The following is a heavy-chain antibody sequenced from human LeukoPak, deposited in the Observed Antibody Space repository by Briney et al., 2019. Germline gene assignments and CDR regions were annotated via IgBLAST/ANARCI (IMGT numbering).Heavy chain of an antibody. CDR3: ARVRRQWLTAFNWFDP. V-gene: IGHV3-48*01. D-gene: IGHD6-19*01. Sequence: PGGSLRLSCAASGFTFSSYSMNWVRQAPGKGLEWVSYIGSSSSTIYYADSVKGRFTISRDNAKNSLYLQMNSLRAEDTAVYYCARVRRQWLTAFNWFDPWGQGTLVTVSS. CDR2: IGSSSSTI. J-gene: IGHJ5*02. CDR1: GFTFSSYS.